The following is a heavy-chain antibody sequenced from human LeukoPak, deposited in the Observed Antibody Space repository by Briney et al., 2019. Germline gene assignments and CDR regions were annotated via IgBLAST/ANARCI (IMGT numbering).Heavy chain of an antibody. D-gene: IGHD3-10*01. V-gene: IGHV4-59*08. CDR2: IYYSGST. CDR3: ARPSGNHYYGVDV. J-gene: IGHJ6*02. Sequence: SETLSLTCTVSGGSISSYYWSWIRQPPGKGLEWIGYIYYSGSTNYNPSLKSRVTISVDTPKNQFSLKLSSVTAADTAVYYCARPSGNHYYGVDVWGQGTTVTVSS. CDR1: GGSISSYY.